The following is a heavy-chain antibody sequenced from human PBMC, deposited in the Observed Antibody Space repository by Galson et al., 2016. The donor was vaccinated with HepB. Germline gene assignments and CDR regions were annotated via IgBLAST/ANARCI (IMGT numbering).Heavy chain of an antibody. CDR3: ANGYCSGSSCHTFGY. CDR1: GFTFSNYW. V-gene: IGHV3-74*01. D-gene: IGHD2-15*01. CDR2: VNSDGSVT. Sequence: SLRLSCAASGFTFSNYWMHWVRQAPGKGLVWVSRVNSDGSVTSYADSVKGRFTISRGNAKNTLYLQMNSLRAEDTAVYYCANGYCSGSSCHTFGYWGQGTLVTVSS. J-gene: IGHJ4*02.